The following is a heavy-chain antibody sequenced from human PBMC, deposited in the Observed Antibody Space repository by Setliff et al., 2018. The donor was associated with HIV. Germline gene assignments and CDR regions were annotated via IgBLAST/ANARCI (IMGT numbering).Heavy chain of an antibody. CDR3: ARDIYDSGWFTLEY. Sequence: GASVKVSCKASGYTFSTYAMHWVRQAPGQRLEWMGWISAGKGMTKYSKKFQGRVTLTRDTAASTAYMELSSLRSEDTAVYYCARDIYDSGWFTLEYRGQGTLVTVSS. V-gene: IGHV1-3*01. CDR1: GYTFSTYA. D-gene: IGHD6-19*01. J-gene: IGHJ4*02. CDR2: ISAGKGMT.